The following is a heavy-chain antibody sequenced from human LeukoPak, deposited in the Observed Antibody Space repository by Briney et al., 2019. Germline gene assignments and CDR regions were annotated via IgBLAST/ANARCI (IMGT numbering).Heavy chain of an antibody. D-gene: IGHD5-18*01. CDR2: ITSSSSYT. CDR1: GFSFSSYN. V-gene: IGHV3-21*01. J-gene: IGHJ4*02. CDR3: AKGDGAMEYYFDY. Sequence: GGSLTLSCAASGFSFSSYNMNWVRQPPGKGLEWVSSITSSSSYTFYADSVKGRFTISRDTARNSPYLQMNSLRAEDTTLYYCAKGDGAMEYYFDYWGQGTLVTVSS.